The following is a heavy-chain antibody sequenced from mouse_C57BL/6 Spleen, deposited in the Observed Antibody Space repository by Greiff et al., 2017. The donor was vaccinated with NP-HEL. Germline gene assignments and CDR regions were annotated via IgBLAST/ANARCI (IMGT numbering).Heavy chain of an antibody. Sequence: VQLVESGAELVRPGASVKLSCKASGYTFTDYYINWVKQRPGQGLEWIARIYPGSGNTYYNEKFKGKATLTAEKSSSTAYMQLSSLTSEDSAVYFCARSWGYDGYSYWYFDVWGTGTTVTVSS. CDR2: IYPGSGNT. CDR3: ARSWGYDGYSYWYFDV. V-gene: IGHV1-76*01. J-gene: IGHJ1*03. CDR1: GYTFTDYY. D-gene: IGHD2-3*01.